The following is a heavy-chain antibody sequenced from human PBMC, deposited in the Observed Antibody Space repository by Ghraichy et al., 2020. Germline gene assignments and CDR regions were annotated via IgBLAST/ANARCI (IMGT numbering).Heavy chain of an antibody. V-gene: IGHV4-34*01. CDR3: ARGTGSGSYFTHAI. CDR1: GGSFSGCY. CDR2: INHSVIT. D-gene: IGHD3-10*01. Sequence: SETLSLTCAVYGGSFSGCYWSWIRQRPRKGLEWIGEINHSVITNYNPSLKSRVTISVDTSKNQFSLKLSCVTAADTAVYYCARGTGSGSYFTHAIWGQGTMVTVSS. J-gene: IGHJ3*02.